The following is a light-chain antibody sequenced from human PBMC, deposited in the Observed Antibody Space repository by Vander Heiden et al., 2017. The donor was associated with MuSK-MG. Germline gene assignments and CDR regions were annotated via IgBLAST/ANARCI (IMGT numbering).Light chain of an antibody. J-gene: IGKJ1*01. CDR1: QSISNY. CDR3: QQSYNTPQT. V-gene: IGKV1-39*01. Sequence: DIQMTQSPSSLSASVGDRVTITCRASQSISNYLNWYQQKPGKAPKLLIYAASSLQSGVPSGFSGSGSGTDFTLTISSLQPEDFATYYCQQSYNTPQTFGQGTKVEIK. CDR2: AAS.